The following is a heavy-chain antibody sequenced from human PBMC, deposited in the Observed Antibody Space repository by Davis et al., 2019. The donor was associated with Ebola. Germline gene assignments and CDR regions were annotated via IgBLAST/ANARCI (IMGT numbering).Heavy chain of an antibody. CDR3: AKDRLRLWLGES. Sequence: GESLKISCAASGFTFGSYWMSWVRQAPGKGLEWVANVKQDGSEKYYVDSVKGRFTISRDNAKNSLYLHMNSLRAEDTAVYYCAKDRLRLWLGESSGQGTLVTISS. D-gene: IGHD3-10*01. J-gene: IGHJ5*02. V-gene: IGHV3-7*03. CDR2: VKQDGSEK. CDR1: GFTFGSYW.